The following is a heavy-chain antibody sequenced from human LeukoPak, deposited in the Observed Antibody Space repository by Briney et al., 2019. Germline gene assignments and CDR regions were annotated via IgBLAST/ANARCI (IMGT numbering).Heavy chain of an antibody. J-gene: IGHJ4*02. CDR2: ISGYDGKT. Sequence: ASVRVSCKASGYTFTNFGVTWVRQAPGQGLDWIGWISGYDGKTIYAQKFQGRVTMTTDTFTSTAYMDLRSLRSDDTAVYYCARDDSRYCSSNNCCMEPDYWGQGSLVTVSS. D-gene: IGHD2-2*01. CDR3: ARDDSRYCSSNNCCMEPDY. V-gene: IGHV1-18*01. CDR1: GYTFTNFG.